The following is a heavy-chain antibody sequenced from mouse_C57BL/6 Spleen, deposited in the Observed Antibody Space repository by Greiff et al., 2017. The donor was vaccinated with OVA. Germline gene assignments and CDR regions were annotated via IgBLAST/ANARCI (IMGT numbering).Heavy chain of an antibody. Sequence: EVQRVESGGDLVKPGGSLKLSCAASGFTFSSYGMSWVRQTPDKRLEWVATISSGGSYTYYPDSVKGRFTISRDNAKNTLYLQMSSLKSEDTAMYYCASYGSSYCFDYWGQGTTLTVSS. J-gene: IGHJ2*01. CDR1: GFTFSSYG. CDR3: ASYGSSYCFDY. CDR2: ISSGGSYT. D-gene: IGHD1-1*01. V-gene: IGHV5-6*01.